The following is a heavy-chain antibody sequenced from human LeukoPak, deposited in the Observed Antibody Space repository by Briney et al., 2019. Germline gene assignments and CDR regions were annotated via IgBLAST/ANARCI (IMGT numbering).Heavy chain of an antibody. J-gene: IGHJ4*02. V-gene: IGHV3-33*01. CDR1: GFTFRSYG. CDR3: ARDLLSDIVVVPAAMGD. CDR2: IWYDGSNK. Sequence: GGSLRLSCAASGFTFRSYGMHWVRQAPGKGLEWVAVIWYDGSNKYYADSVKGRFTISRDNSKNTLYLQMNSLRAEDTAVYYCARDLLSDIVVVPAAMGDWGQGTLVTVSS. D-gene: IGHD2-2*01.